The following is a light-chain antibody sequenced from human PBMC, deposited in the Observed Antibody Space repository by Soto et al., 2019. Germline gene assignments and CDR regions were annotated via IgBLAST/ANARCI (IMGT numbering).Light chain of an antibody. CDR3: QQLTHFRFT. CDR2: GAS. J-gene: IGKJ2*01. CDR1: QGINKF. V-gene: IGKV1-9*01. Sequence: IQLTQSPSSLSASVGDRVTITCRASQGINKFLAWYQQRPGKAPQLLVYGASTLQSGVPSRFSGSGSGTDFTLTISSLQPEYFATYYCQQLTHFRFTFGQGTKTGHQT.